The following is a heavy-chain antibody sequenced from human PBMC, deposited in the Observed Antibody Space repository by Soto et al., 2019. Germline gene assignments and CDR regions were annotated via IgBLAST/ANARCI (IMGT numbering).Heavy chain of an antibody. CDR1: GGSIISGGYY. CDR2: LYYSGST. Sequence: QVQLQESGPGLVKPSQTLSLTCTFSGGSIISGGYYWSWIRQHPGKGLEWIGYLYYSGSTYFNPSLKIRVTISVDTSKNQFSLKLSSVTAADTAVYYWARSDHVGMVRGEKYYFDYWGQGTLVTVS. V-gene: IGHV4-31*03. CDR3: ARSDHVGMVRGEKYYFDY. J-gene: IGHJ4*02. D-gene: IGHD3-10*01.